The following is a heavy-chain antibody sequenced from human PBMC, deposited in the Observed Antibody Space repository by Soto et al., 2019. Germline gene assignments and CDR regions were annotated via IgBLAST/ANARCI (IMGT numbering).Heavy chain of an antibody. CDR2: GFHNGNT. V-gene: IGHV4-4*02. Sequence: QVQLQESGPRLVKPSGTLSLTCAVSGDSLSNDNWWTWVRQAPGKGLAWIGEGFHNGNTNYNPSLESRATISLDKSKNQSPLTMTSVTAADTAIYYCATEPNRNVVLVSWGQGTLVTVSS. J-gene: IGHJ4*02. CDR1: GDSLSNDNW. D-gene: IGHD2-21*01. CDR3: ATEPNRNVVLVS.